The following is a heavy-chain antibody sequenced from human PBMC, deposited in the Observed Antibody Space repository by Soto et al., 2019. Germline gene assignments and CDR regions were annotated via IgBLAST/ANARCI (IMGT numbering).Heavy chain of an antibody. Sequence: EVQLVESGGGLVQPGRSLRLSCAASGFTFDDYAMHWVRQAPGKGLEWVSGISWNSGSIGYADSVKGRFTISRDNAKNSLYRQMNSLRAEDTALYYCAKDKDSSGWYDAFDIWGQGTMVTVSS. D-gene: IGHD6-19*01. CDR1: GFTFDDYA. CDR2: ISWNSGSI. CDR3: AKDKDSSGWYDAFDI. V-gene: IGHV3-9*01. J-gene: IGHJ3*02.